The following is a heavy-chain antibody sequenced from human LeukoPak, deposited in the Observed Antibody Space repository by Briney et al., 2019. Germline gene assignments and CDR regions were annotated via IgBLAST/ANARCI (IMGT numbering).Heavy chain of an antibody. CDR3: ARCPHPAYYDYVWGSYRLYYFDY. Sequence: SETLSLTCTVSGGSISSSSHYWGWIRQPPGKGLEWIGSIYYSGSTYYNPSLKSRVTISVDTSKNQFSLKLSSVTAADTAVYYCARCPHPAYYDYVWGSYRLYYFDYWGQGTLVTISS. CDR2: IYYSGST. D-gene: IGHD3-16*02. CDR1: GGSISSSSHY. J-gene: IGHJ4*02. V-gene: IGHV4-39*01.